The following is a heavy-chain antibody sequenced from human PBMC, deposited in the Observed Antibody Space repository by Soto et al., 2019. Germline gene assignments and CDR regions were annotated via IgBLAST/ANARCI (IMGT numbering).Heavy chain of an antibody. J-gene: IGHJ4*02. CDR1: GYTFTSYP. D-gene: IGHD1-7*01. Sequence: QVQLVQSAPELQRPGESVKVSCKTSGYTFTSYPYSWVRQAPGQGLEWMGWVNSYDGTTKVAQQFRDRITLTADKSAATVFMELRRLTSDDTAVYYCAREYYGTTTWIDYWGQGTLVAVSS. CDR3: AREYYGTTTWIDY. CDR2: VNSYDGTT. V-gene: IGHV1-18*04.